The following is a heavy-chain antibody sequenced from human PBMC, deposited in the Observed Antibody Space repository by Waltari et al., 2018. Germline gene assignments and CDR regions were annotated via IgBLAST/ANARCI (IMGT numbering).Heavy chain of an antibody. CDR1: GGSISSSSYY. V-gene: IGHV4-39*01. Sequence: QLQLQESGPGLVKPSETLSLTCTVSGGSISSSSYYWGWIRPPPGKGLEWLGGIYYSGSTYYNPSLKSRVTISVDTSKNQFSLKLSSVTAADTAVYYCARHDYDSSGYYRYYFDYWGQGTLVTVSS. CDR2: IYYSGST. CDR3: ARHDYDSSGYYRYYFDY. J-gene: IGHJ4*02. D-gene: IGHD3-22*01.